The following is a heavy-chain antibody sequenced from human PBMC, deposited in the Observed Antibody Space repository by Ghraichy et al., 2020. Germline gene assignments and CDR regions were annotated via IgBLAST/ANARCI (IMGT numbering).Heavy chain of an antibody. D-gene: IGHD5-18*01. CDR2: IIPIFGTA. CDR1: GFTFSSYA. J-gene: IGHJ4*02. V-gene: IGHV1-69*13. Sequence: SVKVSCKASGFTFSSYAISWVRQAPGQGLEWMGGIIPIFGTANYAQKFQGRVTISADDSTSTAYMELCSLRSEDTAVYYCARSPYSAMVYFDYWGQGTLVTVSS. CDR3: ARSPYSAMVYFDY.